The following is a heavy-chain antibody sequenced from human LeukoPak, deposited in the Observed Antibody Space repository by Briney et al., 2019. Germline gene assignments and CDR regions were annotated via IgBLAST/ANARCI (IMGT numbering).Heavy chain of an antibody. Sequence: ASVKVSCKASGYTFTSYGISWVRQAPGQGLEWMGWISAYNGNTNYAQKLQGRVTMTTDTSTSTAYMELRSLRSDDTAVYYCAREVTASGWSRCPDYWGQGTLVTVSS. CDR1: GYTFTSYG. J-gene: IGHJ4*02. D-gene: IGHD6-19*01. CDR3: AREVTASGWSRCPDY. V-gene: IGHV1-18*01. CDR2: ISAYNGNT.